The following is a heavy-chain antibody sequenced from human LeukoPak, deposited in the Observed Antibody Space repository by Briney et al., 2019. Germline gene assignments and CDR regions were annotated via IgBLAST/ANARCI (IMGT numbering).Heavy chain of an antibody. Sequence: PGGSLRLSCAASGFTFSSYAMHWVRQAPGKGLEWVAVISYDGSNKYYADSVKGRFTISRDNSKNTLYLQMNSLRAEDTAVYYCARVRDSSGYPYYFDYWGQGTLVTVSS. D-gene: IGHD3-22*01. CDR2: ISYDGSNK. CDR3: ARVRDSSGYPYYFDY. J-gene: IGHJ4*02. CDR1: GFTFSSYA. V-gene: IGHV3-30-3*01.